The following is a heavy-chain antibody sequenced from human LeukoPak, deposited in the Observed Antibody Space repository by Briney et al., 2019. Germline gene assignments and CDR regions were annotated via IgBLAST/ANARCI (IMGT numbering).Heavy chain of an antibody. D-gene: IGHD6-19*01. CDR2: MNPNSGNT. Sequence: GASVKVSCKASGYTFTSYDINWVRQATGQGLGWMGWMNPNSGNTGYAQKFQGRVTITRNTSISTAYMELSSLRSEDTAVYYCARAVAGRTYYYYYMDVWGKGTTVTVSS. V-gene: IGHV1-8*03. CDR1: GYTFTSYD. J-gene: IGHJ6*03. CDR3: ARAVAGRTYYYYYMDV.